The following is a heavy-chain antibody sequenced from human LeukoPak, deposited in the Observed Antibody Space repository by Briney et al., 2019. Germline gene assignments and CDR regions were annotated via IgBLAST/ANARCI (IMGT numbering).Heavy chain of an antibody. CDR1: GGSISSGGYS. CDR2: IYHSGST. CDR3: ARATGYSSGRVDAFDI. J-gene: IGHJ3*02. D-gene: IGHD6-19*01. V-gene: IGHV4-30-2*01. Sequence: SETLSLTCAVSGGSISSGGYSWSWIRQPPGKGLEWIGYIYHSGSTYYNPSLKSRVTISVDRSKSQFSLKLSSVTAADTAVYYCARATGYSSGRVDAFDIWGQGTMVTVSS.